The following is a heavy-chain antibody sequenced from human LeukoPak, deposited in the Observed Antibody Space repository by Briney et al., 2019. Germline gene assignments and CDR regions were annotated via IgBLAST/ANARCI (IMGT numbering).Heavy chain of an antibody. J-gene: IGHJ4*02. D-gene: IGHD2-2*01. CDR2: IDGSGGTT. Sequence: GGSLRLSCAASGFTFTRNAMAWVRQAPGKGLEWVSAIDGSGGTTFYADSVKGRVTISRVQSTNTVYLQMNSLKADDTAVYYCAKAHCSSTSCSRADNWGQGTLVTVSS. CDR3: AKAHCSSTSCSRADN. V-gene: IGHV3-23*01. CDR1: GFTFTRNA.